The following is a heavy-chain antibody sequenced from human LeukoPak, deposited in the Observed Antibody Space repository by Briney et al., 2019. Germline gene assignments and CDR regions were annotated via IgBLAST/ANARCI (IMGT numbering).Heavy chain of an antibody. CDR2: ISSSGSTI. CDR1: GFTFSSYE. Sequence: QPGGSLRLSCAASGFTFSSYEMNWVRQAPGKGLEWVSYISSSGSTIYYADSVKGRFTISRDNAKNSLYLQMNSLRAEDTAVYYCARVYYYYIDGWGKGPTVTISS. J-gene: IGHJ6*03. CDR3: ARVYYYYIDG. V-gene: IGHV3-48*03.